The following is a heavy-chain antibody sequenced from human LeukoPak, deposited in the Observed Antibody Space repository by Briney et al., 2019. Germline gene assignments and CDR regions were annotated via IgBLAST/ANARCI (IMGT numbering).Heavy chain of an antibody. J-gene: IGHJ3*02. Sequence: SVKVSCKASGGTFSSYAISWVRQAPGQGLEWMGRIIPILGIANYAQKFQGRVTITADKSTSTAYMELSSLRSEDTAVYYCASTLSGIHRSYAYAFDIWGQGTMVTVSS. CDR1: GGTFSSYA. V-gene: IGHV1-69*04. CDR3: ASTLSGIHRSYAYAFDI. D-gene: IGHD1-26*01. CDR2: IIPILGIA.